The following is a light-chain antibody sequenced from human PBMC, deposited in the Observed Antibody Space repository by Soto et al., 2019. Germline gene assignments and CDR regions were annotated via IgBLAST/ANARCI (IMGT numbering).Light chain of an antibody. J-gene: IGKJ1*01. CDR2: GAS. V-gene: IGKV3-20*01. CDR1: QSVSSSY. CDR3: QHYGYPQWT. Sequence: EIVLTQSPGTLSLSPGERATLSCRASQSVSSSYLAWYQQKPGQAPRLLIYGASSRATGIPDRFSGSGSGTDFTLTISRLEPEDFAVYYCQHYGYPQWTFGQGTKVEI.